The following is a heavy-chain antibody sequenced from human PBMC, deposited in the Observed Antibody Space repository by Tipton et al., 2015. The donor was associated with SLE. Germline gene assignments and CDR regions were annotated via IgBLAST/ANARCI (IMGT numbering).Heavy chain of an antibody. CDR3: AKDLSGLDHYYDSRGYYYDY. J-gene: IGHJ4*02. Sequence: SLRLSCAASGFTFSSYAMSWVRQAPGKGLEWVSAISGSGGSTYYADSVKGRFTISRDNSKNTLYLQMNSLRAEDTAVYYCAKDLSGLDHYYDSRGYYYDYWGQGTLFTVSS. CDR2: ISGSGGST. D-gene: IGHD3-22*01. CDR1: GFTFSSYA. V-gene: IGHV3-23*01.